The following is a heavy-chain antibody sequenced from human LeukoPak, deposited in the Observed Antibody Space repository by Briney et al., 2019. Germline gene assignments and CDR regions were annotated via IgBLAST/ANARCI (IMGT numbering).Heavy chain of an antibody. CDR3: ASTAISELFDY. CDR1: GFTFSSYS. Sequence: GESLKISCAASGFTFSSYSMNWVRQAPGKGLEWVSYISSSSSTIYYADSVKGRFTISRDNAKNSLYLQMNSLRAEDTAVYYCASTAISELFDYWGQGTLVTVSS. J-gene: IGHJ4*02. V-gene: IGHV3-48*01. D-gene: IGHD1-14*01. CDR2: ISSSSSTI.